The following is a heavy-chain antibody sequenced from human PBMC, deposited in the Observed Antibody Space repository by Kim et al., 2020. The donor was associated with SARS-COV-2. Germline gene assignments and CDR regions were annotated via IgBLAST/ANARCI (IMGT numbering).Heavy chain of an antibody. V-gene: IGHV4-4*02. CDR3: ARVMGATDY. Sequence: GSTNYNPSLKRRVTISVDKSKNQFSLKLSSVTAADTAVYYCARVMGATDYWGQGTLVTVSS. J-gene: IGHJ4*02. D-gene: IGHD1-26*01. CDR2: GST.